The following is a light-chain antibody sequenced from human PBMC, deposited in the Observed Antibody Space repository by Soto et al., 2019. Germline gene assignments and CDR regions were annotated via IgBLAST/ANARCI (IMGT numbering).Light chain of an antibody. J-gene: IGLJ2*01. CDR1: SSNIGNNY. CDR2: ENN. V-gene: IGLV1-51*02. Sequence: QTVVTQPPSVSAAPGQKVTISCSGSSSNIGNNYVSLYQQLKGTAPKLLIYENNKRPSVIPDRFSGSKSGTSSTLGITGLQTGDEADYYCGTWDSSLCAGVFGGGTQRTVL. CDR3: GTWDSSLCAGV.